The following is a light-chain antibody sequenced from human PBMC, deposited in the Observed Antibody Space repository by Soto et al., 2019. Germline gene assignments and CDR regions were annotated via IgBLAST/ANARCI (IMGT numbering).Light chain of an antibody. J-gene: IGKJ5*01. CDR2: GAS. V-gene: IGKV3D-20*02. Sequence: EIVLTRSPVSLSLSPGERGPLSCRASQSLSSNYLAWYQQKPGQTPRLLMYGASNRATGIPDRFSGSGSGTDFTLTISRLEPEDFAVYYCQQRSNWPITFGQGTRLEIK. CDR3: QQRSNWPIT. CDR1: QSLSSNY.